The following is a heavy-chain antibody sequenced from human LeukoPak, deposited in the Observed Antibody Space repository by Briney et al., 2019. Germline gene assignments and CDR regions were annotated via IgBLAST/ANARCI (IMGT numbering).Heavy chain of an antibody. Sequence: RGSLRLSCAASGLTFSNAWMSWVRQAPGKGLEWVGRIKSKTDGGTTDYAAPVKGRFTISRDDSKNTLYLQMNSLKTEDTAVYYCATDPARGIRWGQGSLVTVSS. D-gene: IGHD3-10*01. J-gene: IGHJ4*02. CDR1: GLTFSNAW. CDR3: ATDPARGIR. CDR2: IKSKTDGGTT. V-gene: IGHV3-15*01.